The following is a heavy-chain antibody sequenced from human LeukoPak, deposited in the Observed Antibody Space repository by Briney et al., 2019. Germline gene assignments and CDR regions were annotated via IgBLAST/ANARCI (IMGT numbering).Heavy chain of an antibody. V-gene: IGHV3-53*05. J-gene: IGHJ6*02. CDR1: GFTVSSNY. CDR3: ARDGGAPYYYGMDV. D-gene: IGHD2-15*01. Sequence: GGSLRLSCAASGFTVSSNYMSWVRQAPGKGLEWVSVIRSDGTTDYADSVKGRFDVSRDNSKNTLYLQMNSLRAEDTAVYYCARDGGAPYYYGMDVWGQGTTVTVSS. CDR2: IRSDGTT.